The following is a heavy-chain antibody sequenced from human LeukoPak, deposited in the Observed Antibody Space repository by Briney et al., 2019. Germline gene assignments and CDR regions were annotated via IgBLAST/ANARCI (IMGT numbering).Heavy chain of an antibody. J-gene: IGHJ6*02. CDR3: ASKAPHIAAAGIEGYYGMDV. V-gene: IGHV1-46*01. CDR1: GYTFTSYY. D-gene: IGHD6-13*01. CDR2: ISPSGGST. Sequence: ASVKVSCKASGYTFTSYYMHWVRQAPGQGLEWMGIISPSGGSTSYAQKFQGRVTMTRDTSTSTVYMELSSLRSEDTAVYYCASKAPHIAAAGIEGYYGMDVWGQGTTVTVSS.